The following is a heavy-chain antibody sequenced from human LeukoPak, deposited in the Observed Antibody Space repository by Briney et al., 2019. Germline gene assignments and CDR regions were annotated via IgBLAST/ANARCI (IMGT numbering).Heavy chain of an antibody. J-gene: IGHJ4*02. CDR2: IKGDGSEN. Sequence: GGSLRLSCVASGFTISNYWVNWVRQAPGKGLEWVANIKGDGSENYYVDSVKGRFTISRDNAKNSLFLQMNSLRAADTAVYYCGCSGFWGQGILVTVSS. CDR1: GFTISNYW. CDR3: GCSGF. V-gene: IGHV3-7*05. D-gene: IGHD2-15*01.